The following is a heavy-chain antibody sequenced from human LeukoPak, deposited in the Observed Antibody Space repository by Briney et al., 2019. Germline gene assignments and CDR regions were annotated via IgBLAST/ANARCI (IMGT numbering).Heavy chain of an antibody. D-gene: IGHD3-16*01. CDR1: GFTFSDYY. Sequence: GGSLRLSSAAAGFTFSDYYMSWIRQAPGKGLEWVSYISSSSSYTNYADSVKGRFTISRDNAKNSLYLQMNSLRAEDTGVYYCARERGLRLGFRDYFDYWGQGTLVTVSS. J-gene: IGHJ4*02. CDR2: ISSSSSYT. V-gene: IGHV3-11*05. CDR3: ARERGLRLGFRDYFDY.